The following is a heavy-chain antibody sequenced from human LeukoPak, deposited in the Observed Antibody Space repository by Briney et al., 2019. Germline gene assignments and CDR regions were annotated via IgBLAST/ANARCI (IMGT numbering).Heavy chain of an antibody. J-gene: IGHJ5*01. CDR3: ARRYYYSTEFDS. CDR1: GHSFTNFW. CDR2: IHPADSNT. V-gene: IGHV5-51*03. D-gene: IGHD3-22*01. Sequence: GESLKISCKASGHSFTNFWIGWVRQMPGKGLEWMGFIHPADSNTVYNPSFSGQVSISADKSISTVYLQWSSLQASDTAVYYCARRYYYSTEFDSWGQGTLVTVSS.